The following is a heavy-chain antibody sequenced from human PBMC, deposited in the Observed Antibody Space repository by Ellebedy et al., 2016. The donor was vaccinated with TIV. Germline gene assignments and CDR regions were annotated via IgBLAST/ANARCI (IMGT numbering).Heavy chain of an antibody. D-gene: IGHD4-23*01. V-gene: IGHV4-59*01. Sequence: SETLSLTXTVSGGSISSYYWSWIRQPPGKGLEWIGYIYYSGSTNYNPSLKSRVTISVDTSKNQFSLKLSSVTAADTAVYYCARVSPNGGNLAPLGAFDIWGQGTMVTVSS. CDR2: IYYSGST. CDR3: ARVSPNGGNLAPLGAFDI. CDR1: GGSISSYY. J-gene: IGHJ3*02.